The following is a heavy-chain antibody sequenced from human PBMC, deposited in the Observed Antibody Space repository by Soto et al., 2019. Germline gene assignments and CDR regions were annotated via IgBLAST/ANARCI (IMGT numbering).Heavy chain of an antibody. CDR3: ARDGTDCSSTSCYNYYGMDV. CDR1: GGTFSSYT. D-gene: IGHD2-2*02. V-gene: IGHV1-69*08. J-gene: IGHJ6*02. Sequence: QVQLVQSGAEVKKPGSSVKVSCKASGGTFSSYTISWVRQAPGQGLEWMGRIIPILGIANYAQKFQGRVTITADKSXXTXYKXLSSLRSEDTAVYYCARDGTDCSSTSCYNYYGMDVWGQGTTVTVSS. CDR2: IIPILGIA.